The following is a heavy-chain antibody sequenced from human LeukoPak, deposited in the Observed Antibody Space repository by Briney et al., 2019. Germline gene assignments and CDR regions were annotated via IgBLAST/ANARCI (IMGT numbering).Heavy chain of an antibody. Sequence: PSETLSLTCAVYGGSFSGYYWSWIRQPPGKGLEWIGEINHSGSTNYNPSLKSRVTISVDTSKNQFSLKLSSVTAADTAVYYCARGKKVVPAAIIRKDRQGQYYFDYWGQGTLVTVSS. CDR1: GGSFSGYY. J-gene: IGHJ4*02. CDR2: INHSGST. D-gene: IGHD2-2*02. V-gene: IGHV4-34*01. CDR3: ARGKKVVPAAIIRKDRQGQYYFDY.